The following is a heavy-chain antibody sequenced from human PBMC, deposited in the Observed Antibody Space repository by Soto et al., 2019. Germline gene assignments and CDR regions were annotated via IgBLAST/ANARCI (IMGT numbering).Heavy chain of an antibody. V-gene: IGHV3-30-3*01. Sequence: GGSLRLSCAASGFTFSSYAMHWVRQAPGKGLEWVAVISYDGSNKYYADSVKGRFTISRDNSKNTLYLQMNSLRAEDTAVYYCAREESYYDFWSGYSGWFDPWGQGALVTVSS. CDR3: AREESYYDFWSGYSGWFDP. D-gene: IGHD3-3*01. CDR1: GFTFSSYA. J-gene: IGHJ5*02. CDR2: ISYDGSNK.